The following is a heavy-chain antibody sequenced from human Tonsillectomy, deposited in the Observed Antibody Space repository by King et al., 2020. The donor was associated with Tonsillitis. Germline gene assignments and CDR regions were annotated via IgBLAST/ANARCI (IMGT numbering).Heavy chain of an antibody. CDR2: IKSKTDGETT. J-gene: IGHJ6*02. Sequence: VQLVESGGGLVKPGGSLRLSCAASGFTLSNAWMNWVRQAPGKGLEWVGRIKSKTDGETTDYAAPVKGRFTISRDDSKNNLYLQMNSLKTEDTAVYYCSTDPTWIQLWLTFDYYYYGLDVWGQGTTVTVSS. V-gene: IGHV3-15*01. CDR1: GFTLSNAW. D-gene: IGHD5-18*01. CDR3: STDPTWIQLWLTFDYYYYGLDV.